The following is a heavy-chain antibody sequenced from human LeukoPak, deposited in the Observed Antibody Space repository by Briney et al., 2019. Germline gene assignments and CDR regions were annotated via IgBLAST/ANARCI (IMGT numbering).Heavy chain of an antibody. D-gene: IGHD3-10*01. CDR1: GFTFKIHG. V-gene: IGHV3-23*01. J-gene: IGHJ5*02. CDR3: AKGCYGSGTYGWFDP. CDR2: ISASGDNT. Sequence: PGGSLRLSCAASGFTFKIHGTNWVRQAPGKGLEWVSTISASGDNTYYADSVKGRFTISRDNSKKKLYLQMNSLRAEDTAVYYCAKGCYGSGTYGWFDPWGQGTLVTVSS.